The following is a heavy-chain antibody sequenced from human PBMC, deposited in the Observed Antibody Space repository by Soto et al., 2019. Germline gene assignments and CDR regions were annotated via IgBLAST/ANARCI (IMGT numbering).Heavy chain of an antibody. CDR3: AREGINAGIRRWGDDFEI. CDR2: SSTGTGNT. D-gene: IGHD3-10*01. V-gene: IGHV1-3*04. J-gene: IGHJ3*02. CDR1: GYTSTGYL. Sequence: VQLVQSGAEVKKPGASVKISCEASGYTSTGYLMHWVRQAPGQRPAWMGWSSTGTGNTSSSQRFQGRVTFTGDVPSNTFYMWLSRLTFEDTALYYCAREGINAGIRRWGDDFEILGQGTKVTVSS.